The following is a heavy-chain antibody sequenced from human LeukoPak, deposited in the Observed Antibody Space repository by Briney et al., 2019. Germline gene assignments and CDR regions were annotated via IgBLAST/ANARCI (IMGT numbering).Heavy chain of an antibody. D-gene: IGHD6-19*01. CDR3: AREAGTPYFDY. Sequence: GGSLRLSCAASGFTFSSYAMHWVRQAPGKGLEWVAVISYDGSNKYYADSVKGRFTISRDNSKNTLYLQTNSLRAEDTAVYYCAREAGTPYFDYWGQGTLVTVSS. CDR1: GFTFSSYA. V-gene: IGHV3-30-3*01. CDR2: ISYDGSNK. J-gene: IGHJ4*02.